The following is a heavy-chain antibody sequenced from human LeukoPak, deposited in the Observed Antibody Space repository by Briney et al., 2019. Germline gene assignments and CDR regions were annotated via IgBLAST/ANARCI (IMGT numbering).Heavy chain of an antibody. J-gene: IGHJ4*02. CDR1: GYSFTSNY. V-gene: IGHV1-46*01. Sequence: GASVNVSFKASGYSFTSNYIHWVRQAPGQGLEWMGMIYPRDGSTSYAQKFQGRVTVTRDTSTSTVHMELSGLRSEDTAVYYCARDQEAFDYWGQGTLVTVSS. CDR2: IYPRDGST. CDR3: ARDQEAFDY.